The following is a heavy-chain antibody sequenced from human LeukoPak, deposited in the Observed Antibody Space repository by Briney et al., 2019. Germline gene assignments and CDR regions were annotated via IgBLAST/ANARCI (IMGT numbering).Heavy chain of an antibody. Sequence: SETLSLTCTVSAGSISSVGYHWSWIRQHPGRGLEWIAQINQSQSTHNNPSLESRVTRTEDTSKNQFSLKLSSVTAADTAVYYCARGEVVATITMAHTSARRHSWFDPWGQGTLVTVSS. CDR1: AGSISSVGYH. J-gene: IGHJ5*02. D-gene: IGHD5-12*01. CDR2: INQSQST. V-gene: IGHV4-31*03. CDR3: ARGEVVATITMAHTSARRHSWFDP.